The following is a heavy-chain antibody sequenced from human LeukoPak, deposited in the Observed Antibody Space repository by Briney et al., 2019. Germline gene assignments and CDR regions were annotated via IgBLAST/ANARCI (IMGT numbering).Heavy chain of an antibody. D-gene: IGHD3-10*01. CDR1: GGSISSGDYY. Sequence: SQTLSLTCTVSGGSISSGDYYWSWIRQPPGKGLEWIGYIYYSGSTYYSPSLKSRVTISVDTSKNQFSLKLSSVTAADTAVYYCARGSAGDAFDIWGQGTMVTVSS. J-gene: IGHJ3*02. V-gene: IGHV4-30-4*01. CDR3: ARGSAGDAFDI. CDR2: IYYSGST.